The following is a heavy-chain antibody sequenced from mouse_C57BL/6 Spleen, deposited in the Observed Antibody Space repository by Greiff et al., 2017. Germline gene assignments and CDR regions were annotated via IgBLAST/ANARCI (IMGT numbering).Heavy chain of an antibody. CDR3: ARDSSGYSLDY. Sequence: EVKLQESGPGLVKPSQSLSLTCSVTGYSITSGYYWNWIRQFPGNKLEWMGYISYDGSNNYNPSLKNRISITRDTSKNQFFLKLNSVTTEDTATYYWARDSSGYSLDYWGQGTTLTVSS. CDR1: GYSITSGYY. J-gene: IGHJ2*01. CDR2: ISYDGSN. V-gene: IGHV3-6*01. D-gene: IGHD3-2*02.